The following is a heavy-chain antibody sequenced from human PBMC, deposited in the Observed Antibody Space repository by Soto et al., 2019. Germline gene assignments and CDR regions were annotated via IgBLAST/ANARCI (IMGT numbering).Heavy chain of an antibody. V-gene: IGHV1-69*02. CDR1: GGTFSSYT. D-gene: IGHD3-3*01. J-gene: IGHJ4*02. CDR2: IIPILGIA. Sequence: QVQLVQSGAEVKKPGSSVKVSCKASGGTFSSYTISWVRQAPGQGLEWMGRIIPILGIANYAQKFQGRVTSTADKATSTAYMELSSLRSEDTAVYYCARGVWSGADGWGQGTLVTVSS. CDR3: ARGVWSGADG.